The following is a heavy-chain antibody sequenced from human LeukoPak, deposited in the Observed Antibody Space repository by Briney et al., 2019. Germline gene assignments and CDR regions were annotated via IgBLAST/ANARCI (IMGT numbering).Heavy chain of an antibody. V-gene: IGHV4-4*07. CDR1: GGSIRSY. D-gene: IGHD2-8*02. J-gene: IGHJ5*02. CDR3: AKGSGPPWFDP. CDR2: IYGSGST. Sequence: SETLSLTCTVSGGSIRSYWSWIRQPAGKGLEWIGRIYGSGSTDYNPSLKSRVTMSIDTSKNQFSLNLISVTAADTAVYYCAKGSGPPWFDPWGQGILVTVSS.